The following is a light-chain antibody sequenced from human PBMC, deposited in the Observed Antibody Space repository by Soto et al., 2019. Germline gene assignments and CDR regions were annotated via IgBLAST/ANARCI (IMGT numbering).Light chain of an antibody. CDR3: QQYGSSPLYT. V-gene: IGKV3-20*01. J-gene: IGKJ2*01. CDR2: GAS. CDR1: QSVSTSY. Sequence: EIVLTQSPGTLSLSPGERATLSCRASQSVSTSYLAWYQQKPGQAPRLLIYGASSRATGIPDRFSGSGSWTDFTLTINRLEPEDFAVYYCQQYGSSPLYTFGQGTKLEIK.